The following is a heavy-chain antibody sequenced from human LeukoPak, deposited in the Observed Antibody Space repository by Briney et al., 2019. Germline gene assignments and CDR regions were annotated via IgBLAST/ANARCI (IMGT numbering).Heavy chain of an antibody. CDR1: AASISSSSHH. CDR3: ARGPYFYYGSGSYNY. J-gene: IGHJ4*02. Sequence: PSETLSLTCTVSAASISSSSHHWGWIRQSPGKGLEWIGSVYYGRTTYYSPSLDSRVTISLDTSANQFSLQLNSVTAADTAVYYCARGPYFYYGSGSYNYWGQGTLVTVSS. CDR2: VYYGRTT. D-gene: IGHD3-10*01. V-gene: IGHV4-39*01.